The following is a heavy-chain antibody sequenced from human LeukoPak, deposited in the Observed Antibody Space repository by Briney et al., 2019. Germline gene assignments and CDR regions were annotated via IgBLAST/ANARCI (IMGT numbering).Heavy chain of an antibody. Sequence: SETLSLTCTVSGGSISSYYWSWIRQPPGKGLEWIGYIYYSGSTNYNPSLKSRVTISVDTSKNQFSLKLSSVTAADTVVYYCARYRAAAGLNYFDYWGQGTLVTVSS. J-gene: IGHJ4*02. CDR2: IYYSGST. V-gene: IGHV4-59*01. D-gene: IGHD6-13*01. CDR3: ARYRAAAGLNYFDY. CDR1: GGSISSYY.